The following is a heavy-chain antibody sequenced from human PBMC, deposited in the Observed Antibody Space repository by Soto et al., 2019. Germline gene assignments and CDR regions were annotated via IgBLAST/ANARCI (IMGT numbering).Heavy chain of an antibody. J-gene: IGHJ5*02. D-gene: IGHD6-25*01. CDR3: ATDLGSGRIP. CDR2: INPHSGAT. Sequence: QVQLVQSGAEVQRPGASVKVSCKTSGYTFSDPHMHWVRQAPGQGLEWMGWINPHSGATNYAHKFRGGVTMTRDTSIATAYMELTGLRFDDTAVYYCATDLGSGRIPWGQGTRVTVSS. CDR1: GYTFSDPH. V-gene: IGHV1-2*02.